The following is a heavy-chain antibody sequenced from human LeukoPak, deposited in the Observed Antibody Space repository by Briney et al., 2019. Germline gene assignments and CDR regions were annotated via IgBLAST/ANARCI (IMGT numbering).Heavy chain of an antibody. CDR3: VRVDSNGYYWTFEY. Sequence: PGGSLRLSCAASGLTFSSYGMHWVRQAPGKGLEWVALIWYDGSNKYYADSVKGRFTISRDNSKNTLYLQMNSLRAEDTAVYYCVRVDSNGYYWTFEYWGQGTLVTVSS. D-gene: IGHD3-22*01. J-gene: IGHJ4*02. CDR2: IWYDGSNK. CDR1: GLTFSSYG. V-gene: IGHV3-33*01.